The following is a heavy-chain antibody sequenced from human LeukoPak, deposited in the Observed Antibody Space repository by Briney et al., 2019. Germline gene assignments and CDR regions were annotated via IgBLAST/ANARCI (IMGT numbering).Heavy chain of an antibody. Sequence: PSETLSLTCTVSGGSISSYSWSWIRQPPGKGLEWIGYIYYSGSTNYNPSLKSRVTISVDTSKKQFSLKLSSVTAADTAVYYCARQVGYFDWLAYFDYWGQGTLVTVSS. J-gene: IGHJ4*02. CDR3: ARQVGYFDWLAYFDY. V-gene: IGHV4-59*08. CDR1: GGSISSYS. CDR2: IYYSGST. D-gene: IGHD3-9*01.